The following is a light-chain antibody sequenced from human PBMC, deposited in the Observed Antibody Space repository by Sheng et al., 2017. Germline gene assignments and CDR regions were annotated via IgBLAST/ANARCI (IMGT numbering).Light chain of an antibody. CDR3: AAWDDNLNGFYV. J-gene: IGLJ1*01. Sequence: QPVLTQPPSASGTPGRGSPSLVLEAAPTSEVILLTGTSSSQERPPNSSSMVINQWPSGVPDRFSGSKSGTSASLAISGLQSEDEGDYYCAAWDDNLNGFYVFGTGTKVTVL. CDR2: VIN. V-gene: IGLV1-44*01. CDR1: APTSEVIL.